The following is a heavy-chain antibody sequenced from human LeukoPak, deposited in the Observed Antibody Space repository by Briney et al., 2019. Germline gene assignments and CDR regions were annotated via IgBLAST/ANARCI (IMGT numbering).Heavy chain of an antibody. Sequence: GGSLTPSCAPSGFTLSSFWMSWVRQAPGKGRGWVAKIKQDGSEKYYVDSVKGRFTISRDNAKNSLYLQMNSLRAEDTAVYYCARDPGRWSDAFDIWGQGTMVTVSS. V-gene: IGHV3-7*03. D-gene: IGHD6-13*01. CDR2: IKQDGSEK. CDR3: ARDPGRWSDAFDI. CDR1: GFTLSSFW. J-gene: IGHJ3*02.